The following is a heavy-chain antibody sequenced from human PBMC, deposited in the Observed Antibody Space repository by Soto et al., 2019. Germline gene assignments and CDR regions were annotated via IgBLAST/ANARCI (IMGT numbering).Heavy chain of an antibody. J-gene: IGHJ4*02. CDR2: ISYDGSNK. V-gene: IGHV3-30*18. CDR1: GFTFSSYG. D-gene: IGHD2-15*01. Sequence: GGSLRLSCAPSGFTFSSYGMHWVRQAPDKGLEWVAVISYDGSNKYYADSMKGRFTISRDNSKNTLYLQMNRLRAEDTAVYYCAKPGSGAPVVKYFDYWGQGTLVTVSS. CDR3: AKPGSGAPVVKYFDY.